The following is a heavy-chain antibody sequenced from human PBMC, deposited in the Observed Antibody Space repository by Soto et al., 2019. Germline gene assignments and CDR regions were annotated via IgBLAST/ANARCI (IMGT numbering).Heavy chain of an antibody. Sequence: SETLSLTCAVSGGSISSGGYSWSWIRQPPGKGLEWIGYIYHSGSTYYNPSLKSRVTISVDRSKNQFSLKLSSVTAADTAVYYCASRSRLVLVPDHWGQGTLVTVSS. V-gene: IGHV4-30-2*01. CDR2: IYHSGST. CDR3: ASRSRLVLVPDH. J-gene: IGHJ4*02. CDR1: GGSISSGGYS. D-gene: IGHD2-2*01.